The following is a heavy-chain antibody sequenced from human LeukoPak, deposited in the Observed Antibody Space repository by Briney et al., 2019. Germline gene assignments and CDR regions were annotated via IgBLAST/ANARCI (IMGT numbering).Heavy chain of an antibody. CDR3: VRPGYCSGGSCYWFDP. CDR2: IYHSGTT. CDR1: TYPISSGYY. V-gene: IGHV4-38-2*01. D-gene: IGHD2-15*01. J-gene: IGHJ5*02. Sequence: PSETLSLTCAVSTYPISSGYYWGWVRQPPGKGLERIGSIYHSGTTYYNPSLKSRVTISVDTSKNQFSLKLNSVTAADTAVYYCVRPGYCSGGSCYWFDPWGQGTLVTVSS.